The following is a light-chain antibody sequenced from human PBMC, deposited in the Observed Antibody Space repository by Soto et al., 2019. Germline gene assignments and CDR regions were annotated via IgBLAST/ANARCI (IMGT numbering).Light chain of an antibody. CDR1: QSVNSN. J-gene: IGKJ4*01. CDR3: QQYKNWPPLT. CDR2: DAS. V-gene: IGKV3-15*01. Sequence: EIVMTQSPATLSVSPMERATLSFMASQSVNSNLAWYQQKPGRAPRLLIYDASTRATGIPARFSGGGSGTEFTLTISSLQSEDFAVYYCQQYKNWPPLTFGGGTKVDIK.